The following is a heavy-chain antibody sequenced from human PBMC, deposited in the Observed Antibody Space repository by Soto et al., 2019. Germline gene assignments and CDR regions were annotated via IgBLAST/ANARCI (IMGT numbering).Heavy chain of an antibody. CDR3: ARIDGGVDRSSWYYYYGMDV. CDR1: GYTFTSYA. V-gene: IGHV1-3*01. CDR2: INAGNGNT. J-gene: IGHJ6*02. D-gene: IGHD3-22*01. Sequence: QVQLVQSGAEVKKPGASVKVSCKASGYTFTSYAMHWVRQAPGQRLEWMGWINAGNGNTKYSQKFQGRVTITRDTSASTAYMELSSLRSEDTAVYYCARIDGGVDRSSWYYYYGMDVWGQGTTVTVSS.